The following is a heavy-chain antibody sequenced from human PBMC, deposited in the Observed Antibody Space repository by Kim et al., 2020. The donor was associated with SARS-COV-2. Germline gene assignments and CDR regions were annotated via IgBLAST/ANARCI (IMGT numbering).Heavy chain of an antibody. V-gene: IGHV3-15*01. J-gene: IGHJ4*02. Sequence: APVTGRFTVSRDDSKNTLFLQMNSMETEDTAMYYCTTVGALGVVKYFFDYWGQGTLVTVSS. CDR3: TTVGALGVVKYFFDY. D-gene: IGHD3-3*01.